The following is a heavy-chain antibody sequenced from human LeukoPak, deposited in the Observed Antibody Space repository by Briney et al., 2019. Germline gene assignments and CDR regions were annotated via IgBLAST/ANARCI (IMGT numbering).Heavy chain of an antibody. CDR1: GYTFTGYY. D-gene: IGHD5-24*01. CDR2: INPNSGGT. J-gene: IGHJ4*02. Sequence: ASVKVSCKASGYTFTGYYMHWVRQAPGQGLEWMGRINPNSGGTNYAQKFQGRVTMTRDTSISTAYKELSSLRSDDTAVYYCMRFEMTTAPFDYWGQGTLVTVSS. CDR3: MRFEMTTAPFDY. V-gene: IGHV1-2*06.